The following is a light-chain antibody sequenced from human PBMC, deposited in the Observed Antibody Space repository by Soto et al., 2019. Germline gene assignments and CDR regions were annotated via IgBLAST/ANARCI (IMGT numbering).Light chain of an antibody. V-gene: IGLV2-14*01. CDR3: SSYTNVNTLV. Sequence: QSVLTQPASVSGSPGQSITISCTGTSSDIGIYDYVSWYQRHPGRAPQLMIYEVSNRPSGVSRRFTGSKSGNTASLTISGHQAEDEADYFCSSYTNVNTLVFGGGTKVTVL. CDR2: EVS. CDR1: SSDIGIYDY. J-gene: IGLJ1*01.